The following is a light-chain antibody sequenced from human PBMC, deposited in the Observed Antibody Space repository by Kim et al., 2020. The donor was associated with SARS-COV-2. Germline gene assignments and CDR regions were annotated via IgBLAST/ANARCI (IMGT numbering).Light chain of an antibody. Sequence: SLSPGERATLSCRASQSVSSYLAWYQQKPGQAPRLLIYDASNRATGIPARFSGSGSGTYFTLTISSLEPEDFAVYYCQQRSNWPPTFGGGTKVEI. CDR3: QQRSNWPPT. CDR1: QSVSSY. CDR2: DAS. V-gene: IGKV3-11*01. J-gene: IGKJ4*01.